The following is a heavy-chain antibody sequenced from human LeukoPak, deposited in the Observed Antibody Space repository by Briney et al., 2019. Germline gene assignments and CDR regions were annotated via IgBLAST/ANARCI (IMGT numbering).Heavy chain of an antibody. Sequence: GGSLRPSCAASGFTFSNYWMTWVRQAPGKGLEWVANINRDGSERYYVDSVKGRFTISRDDAKSSLYLQMNSLRAEDTAVYYCARRNAMDVRGQGTTVIVFS. CDR2: INRDGSER. J-gene: IGHJ6*02. V-gene: IGHV3-7*03. CDR1: GFTFSNYW. CDR3: ARRNAMDV.